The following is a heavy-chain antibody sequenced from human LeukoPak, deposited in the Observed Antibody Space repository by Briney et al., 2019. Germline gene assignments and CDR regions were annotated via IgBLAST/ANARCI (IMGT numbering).Heavy chain of an antibody. J-gene: IGHJ3*02. CDR1: GFTFSSYA. CDR3: VRDETWNFGLSWYDGYDI. CDR2: IKQDESEK. D-gene: IGHD1-7*01. V-gene: IGHV3-7*01. Sequence: GGSLRLSCAASGFTFSSYALSWVRQAPGKGLEWVANIKQDESEKNYVDSVKGRFTISRDNAKNSLYLQMNSLRVEDTAVYYCVRDETWNFGLSWYDGYDIWGQGTMVTVSS.